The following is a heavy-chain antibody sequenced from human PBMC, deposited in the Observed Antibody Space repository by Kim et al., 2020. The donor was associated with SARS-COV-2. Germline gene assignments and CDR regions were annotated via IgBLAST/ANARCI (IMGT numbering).Heavy chain of an antibody. D-gene: IGHD3-3*01. V-gene: IGHV3-33*01. CDR3: ARVEAGDFWSGLDY. J-gene: IGHJ4*02. Sequence: GGSLRLSCAASGFTFSSYGMHWVRQAPGKGLEWVAVIWYDGSNKYYADSVKGRFTISRDNSKNTLYLQMNSLRAEDTAVYYCARVEAGDFWSGLDYWGQGTLVTVSS. CDR2: IWYDGSNK. CDR1: GFTFSSYG.